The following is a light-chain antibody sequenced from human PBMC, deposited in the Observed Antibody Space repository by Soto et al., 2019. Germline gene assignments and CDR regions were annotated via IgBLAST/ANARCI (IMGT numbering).Light chain of an antibody. V-gene: IGLV2-14*03. CDR1: SSDVGAYNF. CDR2: DVS. J-gene: IGLJ1*01. CDR3: SSYTRSSTHV. Sequence: QSALTQPASVSGSPGQSITISCTGTSSDVGAYNFVSWYQQHPGKVPKLMIFDVSSRPSGVSDRFSDSKSGNTASLTISGLQAGDEGDYYCSSYTRSSTHVFGSGTKLTVL.